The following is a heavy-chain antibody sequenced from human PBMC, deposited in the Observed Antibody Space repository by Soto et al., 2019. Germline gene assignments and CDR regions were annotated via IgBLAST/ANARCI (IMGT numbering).Heavy chain of an antibody. D-gene: IGHD5-18*01. J-gene: IGHJ6*02. Sequence: LSLTCSASGGSIRSYYWSWIRQSPEKGLEWIGYFYHSGNSNYNPSLKSRVTISVDTSKNQLSLSLRSVTAADTAVYFCARISSVDPYGYVNGGLDVWGQGTTVTVSS. CDR3: ARISSVDPYGYVNGGLDV. CDR2: FYHSGNS. V-gene: IGHV4-59*01. CDR1: GGSIRSYY.